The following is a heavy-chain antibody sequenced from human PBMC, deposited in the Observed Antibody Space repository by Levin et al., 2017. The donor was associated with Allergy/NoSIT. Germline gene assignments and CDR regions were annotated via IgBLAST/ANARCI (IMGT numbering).Heavy chain of an antibody. Sequence: GGSLRLSCSASGFTFSTYAMHWVRQAPGKGLDYVSVISYNGGSTYYADSVKGRVTISRDNSKNTLYLQMSSLRAEDTAVYYCVKSSRGAIIGTKSFDYWGQGTLVTVSS. J-gene: IGHJ4*02. D-gene: IGHD1-1*01. CDR1: GFTFSTYA. CDR3: VKSSRGAIIGTKSFDY. V-gene: IGHV3-64D*06. CDR2: ISYNGGST.